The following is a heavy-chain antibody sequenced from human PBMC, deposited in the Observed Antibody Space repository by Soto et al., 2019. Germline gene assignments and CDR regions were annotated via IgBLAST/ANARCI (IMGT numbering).Heavy chain of an antibody. J-gene: IGHJ5*02. CDR3: ARLHCNSPNCVPLDP. CDR1: GGSISGYY. V-gene: IGHV4-59*08. D-gene: IGHD2-2*01. CDR2: MYNTGST. Sequence: SETLSLTCTVSGGSISGYYWSWIRQPPGKGLEWIGYMYNTGSTVYNPSFKSRVTISVDTSKNQFSLKLNSVTAADTAVYYCARLHCNSPNCVPLDPWGQGTLVTVSS.